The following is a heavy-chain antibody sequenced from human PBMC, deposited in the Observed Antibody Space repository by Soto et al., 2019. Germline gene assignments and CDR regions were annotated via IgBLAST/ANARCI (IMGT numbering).Heavy chain of an antibody. CDR2: ISRDSQTK. J-gene: IGHJ3*02. D-gene: IGHD2-15*01. V-gene: IGHV3-9*01. CDR3: TKRRVAMGDRSEACDI. CDR1: GLTIDGYA. Sequence: EEQLVESGGDLVQPGRSLRLSCVASGLTIDGYAMHWVRQAPGKGLEWVSGISRDSQTKIYADSVTGRFTISRDNARNSLSLQRDCLRPDDTALYFCTKRRVAMGDRSEACDIWGQGTMVTVSS.